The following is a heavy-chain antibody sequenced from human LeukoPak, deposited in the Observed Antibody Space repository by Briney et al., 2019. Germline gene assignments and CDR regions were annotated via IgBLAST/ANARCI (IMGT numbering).Heavy chain of an antibody. J-gene: IGHJ4*02. D-gene: IGHD1-26*01. Sequence: ASVKVSCKASGYTFTSYGISWVRQAPGQGLEWMGWISAYNDNTNYAQKLQGRVTMTTDTSTSTAYMELWSLRSDDTAVYYCARDQVGATADYWGQGTLVTVSS. V-gene: IGHV1-18*01. CDR3: ARDQVGATADY. CDR1: GYTFTSYG. CDR2: ISAYNDNT.